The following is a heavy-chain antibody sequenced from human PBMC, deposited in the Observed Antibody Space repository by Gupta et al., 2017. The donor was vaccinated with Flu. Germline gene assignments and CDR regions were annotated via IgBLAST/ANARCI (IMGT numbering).Heavy chain of an antibody. D-gene: IGHD4-11*01. J-gene: IGHJ6*02. V-gene: IGHV1-18*01. Sequence: GQGLEWMGWISAYNGNTNYAQKLQGRVTMTTDTSTSTAYMELRSLRSDDTAVYYCARDKGYSNYFEYYYYGMDVWGQGTTVTVSS. CDR3: ARDKGYSNYFEYYYYGMDV. CDR2: ISAYNGNT.